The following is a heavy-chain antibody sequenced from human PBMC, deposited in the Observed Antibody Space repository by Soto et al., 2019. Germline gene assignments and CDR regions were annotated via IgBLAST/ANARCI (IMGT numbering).Heavy chain of an antibody. Sequence: KASETLSLTCTVSGGSISSYYWSWIRQPPGKGLEWIGYIYYSGSTNYNPSLKSRVTISVDTSKNQFSLKLSSVTAADTAVYYCAREVIAAAPDTWGQGTLVTVSS. J-gene: IGHJ4*02. D-gene: IGHD6-13*01. CDR1: GGSISSYY. V-gene: IGHV4-59*01. CDR2: IYYSGST. CDR3: AREVIAAAPDT.